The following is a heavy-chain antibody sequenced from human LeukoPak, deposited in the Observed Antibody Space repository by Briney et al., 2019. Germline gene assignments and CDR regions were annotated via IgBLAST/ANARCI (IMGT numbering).Heavy chain of an antibody. CDR1: GFTFSSYS. D-gene: IGHD6-13*01. Sequence: GGSLRLSCAASGFTFSSYSMNWVRQAPGKGLEWVSSISSSSSYIYYADSVKGRFTISRDNAKNSLYLQMNSLRAEDTAVYYCARDFSFRQQLVDYWGQGTLVTVSS. CDR2: ISSSSSYI. J-gene: IGHJ4*02. CDR3: ARDFSFRQQLVDY. V-gene: IGHV3-21*01.